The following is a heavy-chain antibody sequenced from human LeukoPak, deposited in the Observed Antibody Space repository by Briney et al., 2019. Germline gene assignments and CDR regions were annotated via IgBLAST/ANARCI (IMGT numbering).Heavy chain of an antibody. CDR1: GGTFSSYA. CDR3: ARASTLRSNSPQTYYYYYYMDV. CDR2: IIPIFGTA. Sequence: SVKVSCKASGGTFSSYAISWVRQAPGQGLEWMGGIIPIFGTANYAQKFQGRVMITTDESTSTAYMELSSLRSEDTAVYYCARASTLRSNSPQTYYYYYYMDVWGKGTTVTVSS. J-gene: IGHJ6*03. V-gene: IGHV1-69*05. D-gene: IGHD4-23*01.